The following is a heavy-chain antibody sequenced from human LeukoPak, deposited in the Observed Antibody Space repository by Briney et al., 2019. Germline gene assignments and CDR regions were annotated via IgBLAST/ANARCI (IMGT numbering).Heavy chain of an antibody. D-gene: IGHD3-22*01. J-gene: IGHJ3*02. CDR3: ARSYDYYDSSGYWGDAFDI. Sequence: SETLSLTCTVSGGSISSYYWGWIRQPAGKGLEWIGRIYTSGSTNYNPSLKSRVTMSVDTSKNQFSLKPSSVTAADTAVYYCARSYDYYDSSGYWGDAFDIWGQGTMVTVSS. CDR1: GGSISSYY. V-gene: IGHV4-4*07. CDR2: IYTSGST.